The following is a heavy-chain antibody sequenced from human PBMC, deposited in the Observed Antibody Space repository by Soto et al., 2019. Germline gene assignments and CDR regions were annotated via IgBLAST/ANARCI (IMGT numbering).Heavy chain of an antibody. CDR2: IIPIFGTA. V-gene: IGHV1-69*01. Sequence: QVQLVQSGAEVKKPGSSVKVSCKAPGGTFSSYAISWVRQAPGQGLEWMGGIIPIFGTANYAQKFQGRVTITAGESTSKGDMELSSLRSEDTAVYYCARSQGGSSSLDIYYYYYYGMDVWGQGTTVTVSS. J-gene: IGHJ6*02. CDR3: ARSQGGSSSLDIYYYYYYGMDV. D-gene: IGHD2-15*01. CDR1: GGTFSSYA.